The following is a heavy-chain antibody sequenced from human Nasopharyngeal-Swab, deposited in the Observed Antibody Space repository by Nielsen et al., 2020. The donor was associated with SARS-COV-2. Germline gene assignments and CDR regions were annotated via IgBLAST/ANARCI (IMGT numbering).Heavy chain of an antibody. CDR1: GFTLSDYA. CDR3: AKDHFYDSGSYDRLYFDF. D-gene: IGHD3-10*01. Sequence: GESLKISCAAFGFTLSDYAMHWVRQVPGKGLEWVALFSYDGSKRYFADSMKGRFSISRDNIKNMLYLQMDSLRADDTAVYYCAKDHFYDSGSYDRLYFDFWGQGTLVTVSS. J-gene: IGHJ4*02. CDR2: FSYDGSKR. V-gene: IGHV3-30*18.